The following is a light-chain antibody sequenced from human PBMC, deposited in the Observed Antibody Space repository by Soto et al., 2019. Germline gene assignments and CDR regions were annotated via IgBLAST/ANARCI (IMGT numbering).Light chain of an antibody. Sequence: DIQLTQSPSSLSASVGDRVTITCRASQVIGNYLAWYQHKPGKVPKLLIYGASTLQSRVPSRFSGGGSGTEFTLTISGLQIEDLATYYCQVYNNGPPGFGQGTRLEIK. J-gene: IGKJ5*01. V-gene: IGKV1-27*01. CDR1: QVIGNY. CDR2: GAS. CDR3: QVYNNGPPG.